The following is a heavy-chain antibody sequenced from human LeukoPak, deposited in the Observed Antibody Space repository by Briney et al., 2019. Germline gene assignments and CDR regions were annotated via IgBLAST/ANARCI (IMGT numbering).Heavy chain of an antibody. J-gene: IGHJ4*02. CDR3: ASSDIVTGTTYYFDY. V-gene: IGHV4-59*01. Sequence: PSETLSLTCSVSGGSISSYYRFWIRQPPGKGLEWIGSVFHRGNTNYNPSLKSRVTISVDTSKNQFSLKLSSVTAADTAVYYCASSDIVTGTTYYFDYWGQGTLITVSS. CDR1: GGSISSYY. CDR2: VFHRGNT. D-gene: IGHD1-14*01.